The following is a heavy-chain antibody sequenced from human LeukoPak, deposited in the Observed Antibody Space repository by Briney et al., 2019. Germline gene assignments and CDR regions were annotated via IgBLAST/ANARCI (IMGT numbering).Heavy chain of an antibody. CDR3: AKAFDRGIRAFDY. CDR2: IYRNADGGTT. V-gene: IGHV3-15*01. CDR1: GFTFSNAW. J-gene: IGHJ4*02. D-gene: IGHD3-9*01. Sequence: GGSLRLSCAASGFTFSNAWMTWVRQAPGKGLEWVGRIYRNADGGTTDYAAPVKGRFTISRDDSKNTLYLQMNSLRAEDTATYYCAKAFDRGIRAFDYWGRGTLVTVSS.